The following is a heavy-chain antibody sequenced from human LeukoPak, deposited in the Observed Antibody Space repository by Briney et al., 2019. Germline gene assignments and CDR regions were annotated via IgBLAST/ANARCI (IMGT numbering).Heavy chain of an antibody. Sequence: GSLRLSCAASGFTFSSNALSWVRQAPGKGLEWVSATSGSGGSTDYADSVKGRFTIARDNSKNTLYLQMNSLRAEDTAVYYCAAEWHDAFDIWGQGTMVTVSS. V-gene: IGHV3-23*01. D-gene: IGHD3-3*01. J-gene: IGHJ3*02. CDR2: TSGSGGST. CDR1: GFTFSSNA. CDR3: AAEWHDAFDI.